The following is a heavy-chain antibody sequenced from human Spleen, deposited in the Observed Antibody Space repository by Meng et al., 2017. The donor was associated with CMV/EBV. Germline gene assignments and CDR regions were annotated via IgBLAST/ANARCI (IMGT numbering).Heavy chain of an antibody. Sequence: GESLKISYAASGFTFSNYATSWVRQAPGKGLEWVSVISGSGDNTYYADSVKGRFTISRDNSKNTVYLQMDSLRGEDTAVYYCAKDMGAGYCTTTSCYPRDYYGMDVWGQGTTVTVSS. CDR3: AKDMGAGYCTTTSCYPRDYYGMDV. D-gene: IGHD2-2*01. V-gene: IGHV3-23*01. J-gene: IGHJ6*02. CDR1: GFTFSNYA. CDR2: ISGSGDNT.